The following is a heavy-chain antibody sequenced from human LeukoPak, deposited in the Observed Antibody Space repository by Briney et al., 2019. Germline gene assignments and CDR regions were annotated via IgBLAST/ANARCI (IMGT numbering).Heavy chain of an antibody. J-gene: IGHJ3*02. Sequence: SETLSLTCTVSGGSISSYYWSWIRQPPGKGLEWIGYTYYSGSTNYNPSLKSRVAISVDTSKNQFSLKLSSVTAADTAVYYCARVGERWLQPHAFDIWGQGTMVTVSS. CDR1: GGSISSYY. V-gene: IGHV4-59*01. CDR2: TYYSGST. D-gene: IGHD5-24*01. CDR3: ARVGERWLQPHAFDI.